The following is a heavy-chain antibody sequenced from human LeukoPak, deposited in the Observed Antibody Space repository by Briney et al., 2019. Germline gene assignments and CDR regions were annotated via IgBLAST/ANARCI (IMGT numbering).Heavy chain of an antibody. J-gene: IGHJ4*02. CDR3: TREWGTAADY. V-gene: IGHV3-30-3*01. D-gene: IGHD6-13*01. CDR2: MSYDGNNN. Sequence: PGRSLRLSCVTSGFTFLDYAVHWVRQAPGKGLEWVAVMSYDGNNNYYADSVKGRFTLSRDSSKNTLCLQMDSLRPEDTAVYYCTREWGTAADYWGQGTLVTVSS. CDR1: GFTFLDYA.